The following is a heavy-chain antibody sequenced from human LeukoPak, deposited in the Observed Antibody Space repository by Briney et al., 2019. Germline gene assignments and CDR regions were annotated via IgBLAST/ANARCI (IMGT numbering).Heavy chain of an antibody. D-gene: IGHD5-18*01. V-gene: IGHV4-59*01. CDR1: GGSISNYY. Sequence: TSETLSLTCTVSGGSISNYYWTWIRQPPGKGLEWIGYIFNSGSTNYNPSLKGRVTISVDTPKNQFSLKVSSVSAADTAVYYCARESRGYSFGAYYNYGMDVWGQGTTVTVSS. J-gene: IGHJ6*02. CDR2: IFNSGST. CDR3: ARESRGYSFGAYYNYGMDV.